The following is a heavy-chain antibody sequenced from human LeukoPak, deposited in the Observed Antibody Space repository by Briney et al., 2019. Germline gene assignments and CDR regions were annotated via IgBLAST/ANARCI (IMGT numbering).Heavy chain of an antibody. CDR1: GYTFTSYG. D-gene: IGHD4-17*01. CDR3: ARRGYGDYQYYYYYYGMDV. V-gene: IGHV1-18*01. Sequence: ASVKVSCKASGYTFTSYGISWVRQAPGQGLEWMGWISAYNGNTNYAQKLQGRVTMTTDTSTSTAYMELRSLRSDDTAVYYCARRGYGDYQYYYYYYGMDVWGRGTTVTVSS. J-gene: IGHJ6*02. CDR2: ISAYNGNT.